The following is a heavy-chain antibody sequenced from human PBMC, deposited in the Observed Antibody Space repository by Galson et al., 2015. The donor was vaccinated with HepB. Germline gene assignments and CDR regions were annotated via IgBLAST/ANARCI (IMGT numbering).Heavy chain of an antibody. CDR2: IWYDGSNK. CDR1: GFTFSSFG. Sequence: SLRLSCAASGFTFSSFGMHWVRPAPGKGLEWVAGIWYDGSNKYYADSVTGRFTISRDSSKNTLYLHMSSLRAEDSAVYYCARDALFYSSGWTNWFDPWGQGTLVTVSS. CDR3: ARDALFYSSGWTNWFDP. J-gene: IGHJ5*02. V-gene: IGHV3-33*01. D-gene: IGHD6-19*01.